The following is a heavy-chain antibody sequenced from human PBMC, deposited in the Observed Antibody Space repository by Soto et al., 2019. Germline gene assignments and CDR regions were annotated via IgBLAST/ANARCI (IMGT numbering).Heavy chain of an antibody. CDR3: ARLTDCGGDCPLFDY. Sequence: SETLSLTCTVSGGSISGHYWSWIRQPPGKGLEWIDYIYYNGSTNYNPSLKSRVTISVDTSKNQFSLKLSSVTAADTAVYYCARLTDCGGDCPLFDYWGQGTLVTVS. CDR1: GGSISGHY. CDR2: IYYNGST. V-gene: IGHV4-59*11. D-gene: IGHD2-21*02. J-gene: IGHJ4*02.